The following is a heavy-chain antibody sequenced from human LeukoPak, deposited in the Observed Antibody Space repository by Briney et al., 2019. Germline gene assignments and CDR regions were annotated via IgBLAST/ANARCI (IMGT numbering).Heavy chain of an antibody. CDR3: ARDYDVIPAAGNGMDV. D-gene: IGHD2-2*01. V-gene: IGHV1-18*01. CDR2: ISGYNGNT. Sequence: ASVKVSCKASGYTFISYGISWVRQAPGQGLEWMGLISGYNGNTKYAQNVQGRVTMTKDTSTSTAYMELTSLRSDDTAVYYCARDYDVIPAAGNGMDVWGQGTTVAVSS. CDR1: GYTFISYG. J-gene: IGHJ6*02.